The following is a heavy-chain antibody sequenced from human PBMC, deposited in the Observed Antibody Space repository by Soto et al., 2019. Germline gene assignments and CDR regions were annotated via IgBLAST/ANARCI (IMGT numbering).Heavy chain of an antibody. Sequence: ASVKVSCKASGYTFTSYVFSWVLQAPGRGLEWMGWISAHNGDTIYAQKFQDRITMTTDTSTNTAYLELRSLKSGDTAVFYCARSSGTYPPSRYYYGLDVWGQGTTVTLSS. J-gene: IGHJ6*02. D-gene: IGHD1-26*01. CDR1: GYTFTSYV. CDR3: ARSSGTYPPSRYYYGLDV. CDR2: ISAHNGDT. V-gene: IGHV1-18*01.